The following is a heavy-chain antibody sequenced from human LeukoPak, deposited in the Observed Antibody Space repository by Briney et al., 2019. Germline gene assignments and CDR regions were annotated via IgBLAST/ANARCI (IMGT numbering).Heavy chain of an antibody. V-gene: IGHV4-39*01. CDR1: GGSISSSSYY. CDR2: IYYSGST. J-gene: IGHJ6*03. CDR3: ARRSPGAVAGTDYYYYYMDV. D-gene: IGHD6-19*01. Sequence: SETLSLTCTVSGGSISSSSYYWGWIRQPPGKGLEWIGSIYYSGSTYYNPSLKSRVTISVDTSKNQFSLKLSSVTAADTAVYYCARRSPGAVAGTDYYYYYMDVWGKGTTVTVSS.